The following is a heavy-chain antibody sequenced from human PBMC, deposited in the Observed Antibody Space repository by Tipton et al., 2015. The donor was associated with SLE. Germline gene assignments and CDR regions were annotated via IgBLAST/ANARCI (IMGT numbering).Heavy chain of an antibody. J-gene: IGHJ6*02. CDR2: IYDSKST. Sequence: TLSLTCTVSGGSITTVGYYWSWNRQHPGKGLEWIGYIYDSKSTYYSPSLKSRLTMSADTSKNQISLKLGSVSAADTAVYYCVRGPKDVWGQGTTVTVSS. CDR3: VRGPKDV. V-gene: IGHV4-31*03. CDR1: GGSITTVGYY.